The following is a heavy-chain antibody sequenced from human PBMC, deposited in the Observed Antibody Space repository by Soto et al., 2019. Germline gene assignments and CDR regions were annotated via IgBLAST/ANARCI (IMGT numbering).Heavy chain of an antibody. CDR1: GGSISSGDYY. Sequence: SETLSLTCTVSGGSISSGDYYWSWIRQPPGKGLEWIGYIYYSGSTYYNPSLKSRVTISVDTSKNQFSLKLSSVTAADTAVYYCARVNRRVGQWLVLGANYFDYWGKGTLVTVSS. CDR2: IYYSGST. CDR3: ARVNRRVGQWLVLGANYFDY. V-gene: IGHV4-30-4*01. D-gene: IGHD6-19*01. J-gene: IGHJ4*02.